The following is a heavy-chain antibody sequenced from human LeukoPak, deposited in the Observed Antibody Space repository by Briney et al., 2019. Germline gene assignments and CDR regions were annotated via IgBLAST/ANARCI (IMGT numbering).Heavy chain of an antibody. Sequence: SETLSLTCAVYGGSFSGYYWSWIRQPPGKGLEWIGEINHSGSTNYNPSLKSRVTISVDTSKNQFSLKLSSVTAADTAVYYCASSIYYYDSSGYFDWGQGTLVTVSS. V-gene: IGHV4-34*01. D-gene: IGHD3-22*01. CDR1: GGSFSGYY. J-gene: IGHJ4*02. CDR3: ASSIYYYDSSGYFD. CDR2: INHSGST.